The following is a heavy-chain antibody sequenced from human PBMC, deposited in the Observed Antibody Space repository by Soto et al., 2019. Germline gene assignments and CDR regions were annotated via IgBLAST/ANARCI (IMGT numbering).Heavy chain of an antibody. CDR2: TYYRSKWYN. CDR3: ARNLMDYDILTGYYMAYYFDY. J-gene: IGHJ4*02. V-gene: IGHV6-1*01. CDR1: RDSVSSYIAA. Sequence: SQTLSLTYAISRDSVSSYIAAWNWIRQSPSRGLEWLGRTYYRSKWYNDYAVSVKSRITINPDTSASTAYMELSSLRSEDTAVYYCARNLMDYDILTGYYMAYYFDYWGQGTLVTVSS. D-gene: IGHD3-9*01.